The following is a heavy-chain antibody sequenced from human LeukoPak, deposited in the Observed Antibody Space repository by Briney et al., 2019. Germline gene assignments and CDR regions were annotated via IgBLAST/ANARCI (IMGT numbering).Heavy chain of an antibody. J-gene: IGHJ4*02. D-gene: IGHD3-3*01. CDR1: GFTFSSYS. Sequence: GGSLRLSCAASGFTFSSYSMNWVRQAPGKGLEWVSSISSSSSYIYYADSVKGRFTISRDNAKNSLYLQMNSLRAEDTAVYYCARDVRPPGYDFWSGYYTGAPRSLYDYWGQGTLVTVSS. CDR3: ARDVRPPGYDFWSGYYTGAPRSLYDY. CDR2: ISSSSSYI. V-gene: IGHV3-21*01.